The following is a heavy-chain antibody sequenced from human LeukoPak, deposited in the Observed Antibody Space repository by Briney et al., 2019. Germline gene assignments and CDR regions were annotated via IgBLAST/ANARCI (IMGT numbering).Heavy chain of an antibody. D-gene: IGHD6-19*01. CDR2: IWFDGSNK. Sequence: GGSLRLSCAASGFTFRSYGMHWVRQAPGKGLEWVAVIWFDGSNKYYADSVKGRFTISRDNSKNTLYLQMNILRAEDTAVYYCARESTPAVAGYWGQGTLVTVSS. CDR1: GFTFRSYG. CDR3: ARESTPAVAGY. V-gene: IGHV3-33*01. J-gene: IGHJ4*02.